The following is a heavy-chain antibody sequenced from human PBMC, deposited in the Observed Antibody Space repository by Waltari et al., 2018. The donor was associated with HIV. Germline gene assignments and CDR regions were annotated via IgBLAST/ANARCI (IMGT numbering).Heavy chain of an antibody. V-gene: IGHV3-23*01. Sequence: EVQLLESGGGLVQPGGSLRLSCAASGFTFSSYAMSWVRQAPGKGLEWFSAISNRGGSTYYADSVKGRFSISRDNSKNTLYLQMNSLRDEDTAVYYCAKDLSSISMIIPRSYFDYWGQGTLVTVSS. CDR1: GFTFSSYA. D-gene: IGHD3-22*01. J-gene: IGHJ4*02. CDR3: AKDLSSISMIIPRSYFDY. CDR2: ISNRGGST.